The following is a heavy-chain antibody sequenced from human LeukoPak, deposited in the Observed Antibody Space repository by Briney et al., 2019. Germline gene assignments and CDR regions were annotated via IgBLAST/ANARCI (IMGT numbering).Heavy chain of an antibody. V-gene: IGHV3-23*01. CDR3: AKDRAYSGSYPDY. D-gene: IGHD1-26*01. CDR2: ISGSGGST. J-gene: IGHJ4*02. Sequence: PGGSLRLSCAASGFTFSSYVMSWVRQAPGKGLEWVSAISGSGGSTYYADSVKGRFTISRDNSKNTLYLQMNSLRAEDTAVYYCAKDRAYSGSYPDYWGQGTLVTVSS. CDR1: GFTFSSYV.